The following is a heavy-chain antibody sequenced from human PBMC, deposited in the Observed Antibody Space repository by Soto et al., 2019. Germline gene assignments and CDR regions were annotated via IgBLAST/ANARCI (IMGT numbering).Heavy chain of an antibody. CDR2: ISGSGGST. Sequence: PGGSLRLSCAASGFTFSSYAMSWVRQAPGKGLEWVSAISGSGGSTYYADSVKGRFTISRDNSKNTPYLQMNSLRAEDTAVYYCAKDLFCGYYGRHEAFHFWPQRTTVTLS. V-gene: IGHV3-23*01. CDR3: AKDLFCGYYGRHEAFHF. D-gene: IGHD3-22*01. CDR1: GFTFSSYA. J-gene: IGHJ6*02.